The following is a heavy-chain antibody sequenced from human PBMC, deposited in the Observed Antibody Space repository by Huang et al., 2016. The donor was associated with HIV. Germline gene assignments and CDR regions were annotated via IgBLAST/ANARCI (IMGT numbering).Heavy chain of an antibody. J-gene: IGHJ3*02. CDR1: GYTFNSYG. V-gene: IGHV1-18*01. CDR3: ARDPKYHRIGYYRQRRGIDI. D-gene: IGHD3-22*01. CDR2: ISTSSGDT. Sequence: QIQLMQSGPELKQPGAPVKVSRKASGYTFNSYGITWGRQAPGQGPEWRGWISTSSGDTEYAQKVQCRVTLTTDTATNIAYMELRSLRSDDTAKYYCARDPKYHRIGYYRQRRGIDIWGQGTMVIVSS.